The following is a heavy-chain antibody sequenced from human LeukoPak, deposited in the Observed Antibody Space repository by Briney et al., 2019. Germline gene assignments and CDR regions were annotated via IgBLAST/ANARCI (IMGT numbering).Heavy chain of an antibody. Sequence: GGSLRLSCAASGFTFSSYGMHWVRQAPGKGLEWVAFIRYDGSNKYYADSVKGRFTISRDNSKNTLYLQMNSLRAEDTAVYYCARGTRMYYGSGSYGAFDIWGQGTMVTVSS. D-gene: IGHD3-10*01. CDR1: GFTFSSYG. CDR3: ARGTRMYYGSGSYGAFDI. CDR2: IRYDGSNK. J-gene: IGHJ3*02. V-gene: IGHV3-30*02.